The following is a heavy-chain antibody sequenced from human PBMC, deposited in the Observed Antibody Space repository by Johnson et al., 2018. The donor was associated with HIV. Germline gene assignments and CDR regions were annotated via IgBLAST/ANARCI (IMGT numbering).Heavy chain of an antibody. CDR2: IKSKTDGGTT. D-gene: IGHD6-13*01. V-gene: IGHV3-15*01. CDR1: GFTFSSYW. Sequence: VQLVEPGGGLVQPGGSLRLSCAASGFTFSSYWMSWVRQAPGKGLEWVGRIKSKTDGGTTDYAAPVKGRFTISRDDSKNTLYLQMNSLKTEDTAVYYCTTCSRSGAFDIWGQGTMVTVSS. CDR3: TTCSRSGAFDI. J-gene: IGHJ3*02.